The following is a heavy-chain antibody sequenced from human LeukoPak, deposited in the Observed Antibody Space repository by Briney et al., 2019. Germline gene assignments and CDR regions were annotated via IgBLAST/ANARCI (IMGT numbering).Heavy chain of an antibody. Sequence: SETLSLTCTVSGGSISSSSYYWGWIRQPPGKGLEWIGSIYYSGSTYYNPSLKTRVTISVDTSKNQFSLKLSSVTAADTAVYYCARDDLGSGYVLDYWGQGTLVTVSS. J-gene: IGHJ4*02. CDR2: IYYSGST. CDR1: GGSISSSSYY. D-gene: IGHD5-12*01. V-gene: IGHV4-39*07. CDR3: ARDDLGSGYVLDY.